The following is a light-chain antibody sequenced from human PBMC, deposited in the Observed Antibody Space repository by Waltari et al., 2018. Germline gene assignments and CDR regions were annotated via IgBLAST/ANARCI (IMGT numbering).Light chain of an antibody. V-gene: IGKV3-11*01. CDR2: DAS. Sequence: EIVLTQSPATLSLSPGERATLSCRASQSVSSYLAWYQQKPGQAPRLLIYDASNRATGIPARFSCSGAGTDFTLTISSLGPEDFAVYYCQQRSNWPLWTFGQGTKVEIK. J-gene: IGKJ1*01. CDR3: QQRSNWPLWT. CDR1: QSVSSY.